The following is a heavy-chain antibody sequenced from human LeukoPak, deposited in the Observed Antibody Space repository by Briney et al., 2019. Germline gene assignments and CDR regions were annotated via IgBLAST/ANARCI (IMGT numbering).Heavy chain of an antibody. D-gene: IGHD5-24*01. V-gene: IGHV4-59*01. Sequence: SETLSLTCTVSGGSISSYYWSWIRQPPGKGLEWIGYIYYSGSTNYSPSLKSRVTISVDTSKNQFSLKLSSVTAADTAVYYCARGGDGYNFWTPPFDYWGQGTLVTVSS. CDR2: IYYSGST. CDR1: GGSISSYY. CDR3: ARGGDGYNFWTPPFDY. J-gene: IGHJ4*02.